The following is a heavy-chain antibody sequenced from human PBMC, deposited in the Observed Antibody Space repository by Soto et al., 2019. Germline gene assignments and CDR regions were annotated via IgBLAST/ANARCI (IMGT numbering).Heavy chain of an antibody. D-gene: IGHD3-10*01. J-gene: IGHJ6*02. CDR3: AKDLGSGKPYYYYAMDV. Sequence: QVQLVESGGGVVQPGRSLRLSCAASGFIFSKYGMHWVRQAPGKGLEWVAVISYDGSNKYYAESVKGRFSISRDKSENTLYLQLNSMRAEDTALYYCAKDLGSGKPYYYYAMDVWGPGTTVTVSS. V-gene: IGHV3-30*18. CDR1: GFIFSKYG. CDR2: ISYDGSNK.